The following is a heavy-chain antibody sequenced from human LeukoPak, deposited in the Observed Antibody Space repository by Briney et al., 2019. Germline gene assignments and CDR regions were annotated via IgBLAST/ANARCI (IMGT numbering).Heavy chain of an antibody. Sequence: PGGSLRLSCAASGFTFSSYGMHRVRQAPGKGLEWVAVIWYDGSNKYYADSVKGRFTISRDNSKNTLYLQMNSLRAEGTAVYYCARGTAGDYGMDVWGQGTTVTVSS. D-gene: IGHD6-19*01. CDR3: ARGTAGDYGMDV. V-gene: IGHV3-33*01. J-gene: IGHJ6*02. CDR2: IWYDGSNK. CDR1: GFTFSSYG.